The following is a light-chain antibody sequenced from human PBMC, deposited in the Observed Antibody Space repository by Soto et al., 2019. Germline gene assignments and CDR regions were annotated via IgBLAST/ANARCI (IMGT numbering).Light chain of an antibody. CDR1: QGISSY. Sequence: DIQLTQSPSFLSASVGDRVTITCRASQGISSYLAWYQQKPGKAPKILIYGASTLQSGVPSRFTGSGSGTEFTLTVSSLQAEDVAVYYCQQYYITPLTFGGGTKVDIK. V-gene: IGKV1-9*01. J-gene: IGKJ4*01. CDR2: GAS. CDR3: QQYYITPLT.